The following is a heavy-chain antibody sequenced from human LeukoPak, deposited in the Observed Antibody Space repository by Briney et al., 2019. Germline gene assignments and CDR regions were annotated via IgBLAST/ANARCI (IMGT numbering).Heavy chain of an antibody. D-gene: IGHD3-10*01. CDR2: IKEDGSEK. J-gene: IGHJ4*02. CDR1: GFTFSSYW. V-gene: IGHV3-7*01. CDR3: ARGNDYYGSGSSFDY. Sequence: PGGSLRLSCVGSGFTFSSYWMSCVRQGPGKGLEWVANIKEDGSEKYSVKGRFTISRDNAKNSLYLQMNSLRAEDTAVYYCARGNDYYGSGSSFDYWGQGTLVTVSS.